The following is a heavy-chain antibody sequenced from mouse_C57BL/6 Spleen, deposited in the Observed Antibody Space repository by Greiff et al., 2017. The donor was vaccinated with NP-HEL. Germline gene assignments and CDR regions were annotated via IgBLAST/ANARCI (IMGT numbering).Heavy chain of an antibody. CDR2: IHPNSGST. CDR1: GYTFTSYW. D-gene: IGHD2-1*01. V-gene: IGHV1-64*01. CDR3: ARRTPGGNYDY. J-gene: IGHJ2*01. Sequence: QVQLKESGAELVKPGASVKLSCKASGYTFTSYWMHWVKQRPGQGLEWIGMIHPNSGSTNYNEKFKSKATLTVDKSSSTAYMQLSSLTSEDSAVYYCARRTPGGNYDYWGQGTTLTVSS.